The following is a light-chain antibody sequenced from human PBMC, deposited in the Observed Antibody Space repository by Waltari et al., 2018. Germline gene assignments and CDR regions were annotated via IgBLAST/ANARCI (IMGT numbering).Light chain of an antibody. CDR3: QKYGSLPAT. J-gene: IGKJ1*01. CDR2: DAS. V-gene: IGKV3-20*01. CDR1: QCSSRY. Sequence: SCKASQCSSRYLAWYQHKPGQAPRLLSYDASSRATGIPDMFSGSGSGTDFSLTISRLEPEEFAVYYCQKYGSLPATFGQGTKVEIK.